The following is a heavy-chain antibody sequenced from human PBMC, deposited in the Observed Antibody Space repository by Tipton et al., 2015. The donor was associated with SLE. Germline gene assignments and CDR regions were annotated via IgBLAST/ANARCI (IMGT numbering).Heavy chain of an antibody. V-gene: IGHV4-4*07. Sequence: PGLVKPSETLSLRCSVSGGFVSGGYWNWIRQPAGKGLEWIGHIFSNGDTTYNPSLKSRVTMSVDSSKSHFSLWLTSVTAADTAVYYCARGGGSYYDYWGQGTLVTVSS. CDR3: ARGGGSYYDY. J-gene: IGHJ4*02. CDR2: IFSNGDT. CDR1: GGFVSGGY. D-gene: IGHD1-26*01.